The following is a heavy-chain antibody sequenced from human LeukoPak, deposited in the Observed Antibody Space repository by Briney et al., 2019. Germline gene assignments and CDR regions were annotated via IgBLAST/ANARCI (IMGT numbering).Heavy chain of an antibody. D-gene: IGHD3-10*01. CDR2: ISAYNGNT. V-gene: IGHV1-18*01. CDR3: ARGALAMVRGSVDY. J-gene: IGHJ4*02. CDR1: GYTFTSYG. Sequence: ASVKVSCKASGYTFTSYGISWVRQAPGQGLEWMGWISAYNGNTDYAQELQGRVTMTTDTSTSTAYMELRSLRSDDTAVYFCARGALAMVRGSVDYWGQGTLVTVSS.